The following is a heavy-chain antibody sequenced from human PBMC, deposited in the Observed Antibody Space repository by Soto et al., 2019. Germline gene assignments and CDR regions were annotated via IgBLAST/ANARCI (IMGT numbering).Heavy chain of an antibody. D-gene: IGHD3-22*01. CDR1: GGTFSSYA. J-gene: IGHJ4*02. V-gene: IGHV1-69*01. CDR2: IIPIFGTA. Sequence: QVQLVQSGAEVKKPGSSVKVSCKASGGTFSSYAISWVRQAPGQGLEWMGGIIPIFGTANYAQKFQGRVTITADESTSTAYMELSSMRSENTAVYYCARGAAYYYDSSGYRDWGQGTLVTVSS. CDR3: ARGAAYYYDSSGYRD.